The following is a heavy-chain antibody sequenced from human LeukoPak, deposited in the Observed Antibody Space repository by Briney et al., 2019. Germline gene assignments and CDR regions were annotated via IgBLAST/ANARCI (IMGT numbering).Heavy chain of an antibody. CDR2: ISYDGTNK. V-gene: IGHV3-30*18. D-gene: IGHD6-19*01. J-gene: IGHJ4*02. Sequence: GGSLRLSCAASGFTFSSYGMHWVRQAPGKGLEWVTVISYDGTNKSYADSVKGRFTISRDNSKNTLFLQMNSLGAEDTAVYYCAKDRLGTTVAGIGYWGQGTLVTVSS. CDR3: AKDRLGTTVAGIGY. CDR1: GFTFSSYG.